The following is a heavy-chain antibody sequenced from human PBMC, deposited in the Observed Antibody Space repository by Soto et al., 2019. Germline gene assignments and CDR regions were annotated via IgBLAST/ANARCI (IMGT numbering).Heavy chain of an antibody. V-gene: IGHV4-31*03. D-gene: IGHD4-17*01. Sequence: SETLSLTCRVSGGSFSSYTYYWGWVRQPPGRGLEWIGYIYYSGTPYYNPSLKSRVTISVDTSKIQFSLKLSSVTAADTAVYYCARGYYGGNEPTAFDIWGQGTMVTVSS. J-gene: IGHJ3*02. CDR1: GGSFSSYTYY. CDR2: IYYSGTP. CDR3: ARGYYGGNEPTAFDI.